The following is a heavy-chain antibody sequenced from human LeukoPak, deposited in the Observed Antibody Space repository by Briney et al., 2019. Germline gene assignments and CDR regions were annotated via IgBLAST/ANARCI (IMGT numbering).Heavy chain of an antibody. CDR1: GFTFSSYG. Sequence: GGTLRLSCTASGFTFSSYGMSWVRQAPGKGPEWVSNVRGSGDSTYYADSVKGRFTISRDNAKNSLYLQMNSLRAEDTAVYYCARDYYMGIVDQWGQGTRVTVSS. D-gene: IGHD3-22*01. J-gene: IGHJ5*02. V-gene: IGHV3-23*01. CDR2: VRGSGDST. CDR3: ARDYYMGIVDQ.